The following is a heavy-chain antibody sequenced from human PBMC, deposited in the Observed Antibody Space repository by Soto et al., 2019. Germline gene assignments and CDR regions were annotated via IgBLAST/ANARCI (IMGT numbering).Heavy chain of an antibody. CDR2: IIPIFGTA. CDR3: ARGKEITIFGVARNWFDP. Sequence: SVKVSCKASGGTFSSYAISWVRQAPGQGLEWMGGIIPIFGTANYAQKFQGRVTITADESTSTAYMELSSLRSEDTAVYYCARGKEITIFGVARNWFDPWGQGTLVTVSS. CDR1: GGTFSSYA. D-gene: IGHD3-3*01. V-gene: IGHV1-69*13. J-gene: IGHJ5*02.